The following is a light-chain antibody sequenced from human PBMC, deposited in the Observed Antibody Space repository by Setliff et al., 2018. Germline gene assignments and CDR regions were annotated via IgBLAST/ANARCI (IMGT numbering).Light chain of an antibody. CDR3: SSYTSSSTFVV. J-gene: IGLJ2*01. Sequence: QFALTQPASVSGSPGQSITISCTGTSSDVGGYNYVSWYQQHPGKAPKLMIYDVSNRPSGVSNRLSGSKSGNTASLTISGLQAEDEADYYCSSYTSSSTFVVFGGGTKVTVL. CDR2: DVS. CDR1: SSDVGGYNY. V-gene: IGLV2-14*03.